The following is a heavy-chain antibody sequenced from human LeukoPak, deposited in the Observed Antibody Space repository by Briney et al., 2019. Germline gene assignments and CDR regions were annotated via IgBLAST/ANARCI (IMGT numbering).Heavy chain of an antibody. J-gene: IGHJ4*02. CDR1: GFTFSSYG. CDR3: AREGSGWVNFDY. D-gene: IGHD6-19*01. V-gene: IGHV3-33*01. Sequence: GGSLRLSCAASGFTFSSYGMHWVRQAPGKGLEWVAVIWYDGSNKYYADSVKGQFTISRDNSKNTLYLQMNSLRAEDTAVYYCAREGSGWVNFDYWGQGTLVTVSS. CDR2: IWYDGSNK.